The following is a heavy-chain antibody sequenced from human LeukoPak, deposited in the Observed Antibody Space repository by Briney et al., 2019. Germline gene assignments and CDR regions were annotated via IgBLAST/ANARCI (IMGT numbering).Heavy chain of an antibody. Sequence: GGSLRLSCEASGFTFTGYAMSWVRQAPGKGLEWVSASSGGGGGTYYADSVKGRFTISRDNSKNTLYLQMNSLRAEDTAVYYCAKDLTVLLWFGEDYWGQGTLVTVSS. CDR1: GFTFTGYA. V-gene: IGHV3-23*01. CDR3: AKDLTVLLWFGEDY. D-gene: IGHD3-10*01. CDR2: SSGGGGGT. J-gene: IGHJ4*02.